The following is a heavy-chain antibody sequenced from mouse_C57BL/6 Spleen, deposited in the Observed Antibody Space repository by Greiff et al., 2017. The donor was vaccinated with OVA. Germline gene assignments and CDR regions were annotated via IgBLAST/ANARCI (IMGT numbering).Heavy chain of an antibody. J-gene: IGHJ2*01. CDR3: ARYPRYHGSREDYCAY. CDR1: GYTFTSYW. D-gene: IGHD1-1*01. V-gene: IGHV1-7*01. Sequence: QVQLQQSGAELAKPGASVKLSCKASGYTFTSYWMHWVKQRPGQGLEWIGYINPSSGYTKYNQKFKDKATLTADKSSSTAYMQLSSLTYEDSAVXYCARYPRYHGSREDYCAYWGQGTTLTVSS. CDR2: INPSSGYT.